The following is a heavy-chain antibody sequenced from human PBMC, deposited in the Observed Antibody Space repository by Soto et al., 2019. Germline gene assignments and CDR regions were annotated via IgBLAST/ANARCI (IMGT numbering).Heavy chain of an antibody. CDR3: ARSASTVTTLDY. Sequence: PSETLSLTCAVSGGSISSGGYSWSWIRQPPGKGLEWVGYIYHSGSTYYNPSLKSRVTISVGRSKNQFSLKLSSVTAADTAVYYCARSASTVTTLDYWGQGTLVTVSS. CDR1: GGSISSGGYS. D-gene: IGHD1-1*01. V-gene: IGHV4-30-2*01. CDR2: IYHSGST. J-gene: IGHJ4*02.